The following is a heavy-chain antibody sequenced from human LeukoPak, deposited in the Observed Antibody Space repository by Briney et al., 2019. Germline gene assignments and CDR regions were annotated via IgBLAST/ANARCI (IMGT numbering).Heavy chain of an antibody. CDR3: ARRERGGYNWYYFDY. J-gene: IGHJ4*02. D-gene: IGHD5-24*01. CDR1: GYSFTSYW. CDR2: IYPGDSYT. Sequence: GESLKISCKGSGYSFTSYWIGWVRQMPGKGLEWMGIIYPGDSYTRYSPSFQGQVTISADKSISTAYLQWSSLKASDTAMHYCARRERGGYNWYYFDYWGQGTLVTVSS. V-gene: IGHV5-51*01.